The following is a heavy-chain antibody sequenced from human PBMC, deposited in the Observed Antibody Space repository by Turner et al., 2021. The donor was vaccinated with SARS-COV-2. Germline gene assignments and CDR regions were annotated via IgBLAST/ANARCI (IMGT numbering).Heavy chain of an antibody. J-gene: IGHJ5*02. CDR3: ARAKFRGLISWFDP. CDR2: VGTAGDT. V-gene: IGHV3-13*04. Sequence: EGQLVESGGGLVQPGGSRILSCAASGFTFSNYDMHWVRQATGTGREGVSAVGTAGDTYYPGSVKGRFTISRENGKHSLYLQMNSLRAGDTAVYYCARAKFRGLISWFDPWGQGTLVTVSS. D-gene: IGHD3-10*01. CDR1: GFTFSNYD.